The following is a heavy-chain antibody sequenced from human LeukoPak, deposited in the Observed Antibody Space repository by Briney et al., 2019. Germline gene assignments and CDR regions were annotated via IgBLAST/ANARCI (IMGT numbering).Heavy chain of an antibody. D-gene: IGHD3-9*01. J-gene: IGHJ3*02. V-gene: IGHV4-39*01. CDR2: IYYSGST. Sequence: SETLSLTCSISGASITSGTYFWTWVRQPPGKGLEWIGSIYYSGSTYYNPSLKSRVTISVDTSKNQFSLKLSSVTAADTAVYYCARPGGMYYDILTAHGAFDIWGQGTMVTVSS. CDR3: ARPGGMYYDILTAHGAFDI. CDR1: GASITSGTYF.